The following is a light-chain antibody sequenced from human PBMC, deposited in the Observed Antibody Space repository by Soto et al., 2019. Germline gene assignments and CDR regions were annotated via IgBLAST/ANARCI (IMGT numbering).Light chain of an antibody. V-gene: IGKV3-20*01. CDR1: QSVSGSY. CDR2: GAY. CDR3: QQYGSSPRT. J-gene: IGKJ1*01. Sequence: EIVLTQSPCTLSLSPGERATLSCRASQSVSGSYLAWYQQKPGQAPRLLIYGAYNRATAIPDRFSGSGSGTDFTLTISRLEPEDFAVYYCQQYGSSPRTFGQGTKVDIK.